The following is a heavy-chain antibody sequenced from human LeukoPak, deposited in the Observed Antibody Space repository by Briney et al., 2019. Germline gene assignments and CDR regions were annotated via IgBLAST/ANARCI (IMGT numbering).Heavy chain of an antibody. Sequence: GGSLRLSCAASGFTFSSYEMNWVRQAPGKGLEWVSYISSSGSTIYYADSVKGRFTISRDNAKNTLYLQMNSLRAEDTAVYYCARDPTIFGVVMDVWGKGTTVTVSS. CDR2: ISSSGSTI. CDR1: GFTFSSYE. V-gene: IGHV3-48*03. D-gene: IGHD3-3*01. CDR3: ARDPTIFGVVMDV. J-gene: IGHJ6*04.